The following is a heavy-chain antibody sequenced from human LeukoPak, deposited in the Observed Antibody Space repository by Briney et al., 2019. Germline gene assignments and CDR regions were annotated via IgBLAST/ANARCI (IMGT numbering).Heavy chain of an antibody. CDR3: ARGVGATETDAFDI. V-gene: IGHV3-7*01. CDR2: IKQDGSEK. D-gene: IGHD1-26*01. Sequence: GGSLRLXCAASGFTFSSYWMSWVRQAPGKGLEWVANIKQDGSEKYYVDSVKGRFTISRDNAKNSLYLQMNSLRAEDTAVYYCARGVGATETDAFDIWGQGTMVTVSS. J-gene: IGHJ3*02. CDR1: GFTFSSYW.